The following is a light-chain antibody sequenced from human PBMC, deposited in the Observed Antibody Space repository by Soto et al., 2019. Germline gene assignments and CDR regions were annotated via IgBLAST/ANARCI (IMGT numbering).Light chain of an antibody. Sequence: EIVLTQSPATLPLSPGERATLSCRASQSVGTFLAWYQQKPGQAPRLLIYDASNRATGIPARFSGTGSGTDFALTISSVETEDFAVYYCQHRTNWPRTFGQGTKLYIK. V-gene: IGKV3-11*01. J-gene: IGKJ2*01. CDR1: QSVGTF. CDR2: DAS. CDR3: QHRTNWPRT.